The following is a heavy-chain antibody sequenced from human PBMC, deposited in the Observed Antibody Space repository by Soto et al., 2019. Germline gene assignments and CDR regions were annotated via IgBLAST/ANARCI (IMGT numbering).Heavy chain of an antibody. CDR1: GYTFTDFY. D-gene: IGHD6-13*01. J-gene: IGHJ5*02. CDR3: ARDVKISAAGTWWFDP. Sequence: ASVKVSCKASGYTFTDFYMHWVRQAPGQGLERMGWINPNSGVTNSVQKFQGRLTMTRDTSISTAYMELSRLRSDDTAVYYCARDVKISAAGTWWFDPWGQGTLVTVSS. V-gene: IGHV1-2*02. CDR2: INPNSGVT.